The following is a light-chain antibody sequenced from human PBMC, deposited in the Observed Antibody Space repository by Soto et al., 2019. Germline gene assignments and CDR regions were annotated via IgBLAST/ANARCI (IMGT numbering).Light chain of an antibody. Sequence: QSVLTQPASVSGSPGQSSTIFCTGTSSDVGGYNYVSWYQQHPGKAPKLMIYDVSDRPSGVSNRFSGSKSGNTASLTISGLQAEDEADYYCSSYTSGFYVFGTGTKVTVL. CDR1: SSDVGGYNY. CDR3: SSYTSGFYV. J-gene: IGLJ1*01. CDR2: DVS. V-gene: IGLV2-14*01.